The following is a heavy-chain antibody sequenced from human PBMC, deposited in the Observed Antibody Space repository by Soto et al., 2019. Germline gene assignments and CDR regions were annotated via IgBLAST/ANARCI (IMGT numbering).Heavy chain of an antibody. D-gene: IGHD3-10*01. CDR1: GGTFSSYT. CDR2: IIPILGIA. V-gene: IGHV1-69*04. CDR3: ARDERSLWFGELYGYYYYGMDV. Sequence: SVKVSCKASGGTFSSYTISWVRQAPGQGLEWMGRIIPILGIANYAQKFQGRVTITADKSTSTAYMELSSLRSEDTAVYYCARDERSLWFGELYGYYYYGMDVWGQGTTVTVSS. J-gene: IGHJ6*02.